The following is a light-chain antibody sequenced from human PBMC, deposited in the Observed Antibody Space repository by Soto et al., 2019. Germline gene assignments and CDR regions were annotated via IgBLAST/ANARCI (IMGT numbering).Light chain of an antibody. CDR2: DAS. V-gene: IGKV3-15*01. CDR3: LQYFRWRT. J-gene: IGKJ1*01. CDR1: QSLSSS. Sequence: EIVMTQSPATLSVSPGERATLSCRASQSLSSSLAWYQQKPGQAPRLLIYDASTRATDIPARFSGSGSETEFTLTISSLQPEYSAVYYCLQYFRWRTFGQGTKVEIK.